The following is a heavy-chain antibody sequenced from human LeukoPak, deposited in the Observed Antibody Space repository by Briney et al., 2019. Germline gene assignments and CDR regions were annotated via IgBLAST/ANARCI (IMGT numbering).Heavy chain of an antibody. V-gene: IGHV3-74*01. Sequence: GGSLRLSCAASGFTFSSYWMHWVRQAPGKGLVWVSLINNDGSTNYADSVKGRFTISRDNAKSTLFLQMNSLRPEDTAVYFCVMGRAYNHWGRGTMDTVSS. J-gene: IGHJ4*03. CDR3: VMGRAYNH. CDR1: GFTFSSYW. D-gene: IGHD5-18*01. CDR2: INNDGST.